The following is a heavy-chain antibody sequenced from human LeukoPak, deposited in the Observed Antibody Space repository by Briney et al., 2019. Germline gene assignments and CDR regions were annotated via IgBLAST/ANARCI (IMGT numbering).Heavy chain of an antibody. J-gene: IGHJ4*02. D-gene: IGHD3-3*01. CDR3: ARAEITIFGVVYEFDY. CDR1: GYTFTGYY. Sequence: ASVKVSCKASGYTFTGYYMHWVRQAPGQGLEWMGWINPNSGGTNYAQRFQGRVTMTRDTSISTAYMELSRLRSDDTAVYYCARAEITIFGVVYEFDYWGQGTLVTVSS. CDR2: INPNSGGT. V-gene: IGHV1-2*02.